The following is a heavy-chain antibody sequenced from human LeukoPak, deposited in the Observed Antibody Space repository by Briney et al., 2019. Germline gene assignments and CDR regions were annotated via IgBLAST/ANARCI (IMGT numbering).Heavy chain of an antibody. V-gene: IGHV4-59*01. CDR1: GGSLSSYY. CDR2: IYYSGST. Sequence: SETLSLTCTVSGGSLSSYYWSWIRQPPGKGLEWIGYIYYSGSTNYNPSLKSRVTISVDTSKNQFSLKLSSVTAADTAVYYCARVHYDILTGYPNFDYWGQGTLVTVSS. D-gene: IGHD3-9*01. CDR3: ARVHYDILTGYPNFDY. J-gene: IGHJ4*02.